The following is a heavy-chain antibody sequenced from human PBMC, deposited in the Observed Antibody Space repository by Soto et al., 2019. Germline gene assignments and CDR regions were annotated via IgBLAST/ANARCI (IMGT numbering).Heavy chain of an antibody. V-gene: IGHV4-34*01. CDR3: ARRNTHYTPITIFGGVDYYYGMDV. Sequence: SETLSLTCAVYGGSFSGYYWSWIRQPPGKGLEWIGEINHSGSTNYNPSLKSRVTISVDKSKNQFSLKLSSVTAADTAVYYCARRNTHYTPITIFGGVDYYYGMDVWGQGTTVTVSS. D-gene: IGHD3-3*01. CDR1: GGSFSGYY. CDR2: INHSGST. J-gene: IGHJ6*02.